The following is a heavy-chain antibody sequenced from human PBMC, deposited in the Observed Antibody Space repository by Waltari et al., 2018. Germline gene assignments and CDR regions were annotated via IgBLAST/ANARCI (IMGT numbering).Heavy chain of an antibody. CDR2: FDPEEGET. V-gene: IGHV1-24*01. J-gene: IGHJ5*02. D-gene: IGHD2-21*02. Sequence: QVQLVQSGAEVKKPGASVKVSCKVSGYTLTELSMHWVRQAPGKGLEWMGGFDPEEGETIYAQKFQGRVTMTEDTSTDTAYMELSSLRSEDTAVYYCATAIGAYCGGDCYSDWFDPWGQGTLVTVSS. CDR3: ATAIGAYCGGDCYSDWFDP. CDR1: GYTLTELS.